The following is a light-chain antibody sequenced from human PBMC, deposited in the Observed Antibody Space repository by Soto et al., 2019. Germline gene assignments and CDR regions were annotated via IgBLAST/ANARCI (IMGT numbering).Light chain of an antibody. CDR1: SSDVGSYNL. CDR3: CSYAGSSTPLI. J-gene: IGLJ1*01. CDR2: EVS. Sequence: QSVLTQPASVSGSPGQSITISCTGTSSDVGSYNLVSWYQQHPGKAPNLMIYEVSKRPSGVSNRFSGSKSGNTASLTIFGLQAEDEADYYCCSYAGSSTPLIFGTGTKVTVL. V-gene: IGLV2-23*02.